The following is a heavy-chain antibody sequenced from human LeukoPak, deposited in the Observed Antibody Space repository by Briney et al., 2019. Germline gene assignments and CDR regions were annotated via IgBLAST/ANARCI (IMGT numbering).Heavy chain of an antibody. CDR2: INHSGST. CDR3: ARHLPNDSSGYILDAFDI. CDR1: GGSFSGYY. D-gene: IGHD3-22*01. Sequence: SSETLSLTCAVYGGSFSGYYWSWIRQPPGKGLEWIGEINHSGSTNYNPSLKSRVTISVDTSKNQFSLKLSSVTAADTAVYYCARHLPNDSSGYILDAFDIWGQGTMVTVSS. V-gene: IGHV4-34*01. J-gene: IGHJ3*02.